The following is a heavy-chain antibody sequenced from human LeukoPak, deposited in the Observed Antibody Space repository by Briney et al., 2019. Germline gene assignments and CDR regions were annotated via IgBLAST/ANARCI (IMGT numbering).Heavy chain of an antibody. CDR1: GGSISSNYY. V-gene: IGHV4-39*07. J-gene: IGHJ4*02. Sequence: SEAQSLTCTVSGGSISSNYYWGWIRQPPGKGLEWIGSIYYSGITYYNPSLKSRVTISVDTSKNQFSLKLSSVTAADTAVYYCASDQNFWGQGTLVTVSS. CDR2: IYYSGIT. CDR3: ASDQNF.